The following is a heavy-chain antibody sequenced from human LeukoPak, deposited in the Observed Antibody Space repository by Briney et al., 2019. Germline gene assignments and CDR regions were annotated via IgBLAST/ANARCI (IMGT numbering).Heavy chain of an antibody. Sequence: GGSLRLSCAASGFTFDDYTMHWVRQAPGMGLEWVSLISWDGGSTYYADSVKGRFTISRDNAKNSLYLQMNSLRAEDTAVYYCAELGITMIGGVWGKGTTVTISS. V-gene: IGHV3-43D*03. D-gene: IGHD3-10*02. CDR1: GFTFDDYT. CDR3: AELGITMIGGV. J-gene: IGHJ6*04. CDR2: ISWDGGST.